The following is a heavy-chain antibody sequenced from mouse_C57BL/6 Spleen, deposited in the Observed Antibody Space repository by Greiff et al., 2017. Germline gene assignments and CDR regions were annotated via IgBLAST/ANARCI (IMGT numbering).Heavy chain of an antibody. CDR1: GYTFTSYW. Sequence: VQLQQSGAELVKPGASVKVSCKASGYTFTSYWMHWVKQRPGQGLEWIGRIHPSDSDTNYNQKFKGKATLTVDKSSSTAYMQLSSLTSEDSAVYYCAMARTVVSPFAYWGQGTLVTVSA. CDR2: IHPSDSDT. J-gene: IGHJ3*01. D-gene: IGHD1-1*01. V-gene: IGHV1-74*01. CDR3: AMARTVVSPFAY.